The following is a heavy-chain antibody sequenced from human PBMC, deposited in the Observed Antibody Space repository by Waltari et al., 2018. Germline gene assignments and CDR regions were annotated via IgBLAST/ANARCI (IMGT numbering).Heavy chain of an antibody. J-gene: IGHJ3*02. D-gene: IGHD3-3*01. CDR2: ISYSGTT. CDR3: ARVDTIFGVVPHADAFDI. CDR1: GASINSGDYY. Sequence: QVHLQESGPGLAKPSQTLSLTSSVSGASINSGDYYLSWIRQPPGKGLEWIGYISYSGTTYYPPSLRSRVSISLDTAKNDFSLEVRSVTAADTAMYYCARVDTIFGVVPHADAFDIWGQGTMVTVAS. V-gene: IGHV4-30-4*08.